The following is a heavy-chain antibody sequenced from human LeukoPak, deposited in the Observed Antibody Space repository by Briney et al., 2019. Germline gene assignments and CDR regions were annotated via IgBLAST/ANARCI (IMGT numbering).Heavy chain of an antibody. Sequence: GGSLRLSCVASGFTFSNYAMNWVRQAPGKGLEWVSGISGGDGSTYYADSVKGRFTISRDNSKNTLYLQMNSLRAEDTAVYHCAKNGGYQVLYNWFDPWGQGVLVTVSS. CDR1: GFTFSNYA. D-gene: IGHD2-2*01. CDR3: AKNGGYQVLYNWFDP. CDR2: ISGGDGST. J-gene: IGHJ5*02. V-gene: IGHV3-23*01.